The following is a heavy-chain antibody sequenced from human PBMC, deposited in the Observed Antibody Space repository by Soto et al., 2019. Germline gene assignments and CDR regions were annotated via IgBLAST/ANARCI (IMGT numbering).Heavy chain of an antibody. CDR1: GGTLSSSA. CDR2: IIPIYDTT. J-gene: IGHJ4*02. CDR3: ARARAERERSHEFWSGSFDY. V-gene: IGHV1-69*13. D-gene: IGHD3-3*01. Sequence: GASVKVSCTASGGTLSSSAISWVRQAPGQGLEWMGGIIPIYDTTNYAQTFQGRVTLTADESTNTAFMELSSLRSVDTAVYYCARARAERERSHEFWSGSFDYWGQGSLVTVSS.